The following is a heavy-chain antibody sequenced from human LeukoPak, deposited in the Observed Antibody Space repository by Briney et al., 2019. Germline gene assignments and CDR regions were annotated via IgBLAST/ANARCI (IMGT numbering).Heavy chain of an antibody. D-gene: IGHD3-10*01. V-gene: IGHV1-18*01. CDR3: ARGAYYYGSGSYFDY. Sequence: ASVEVSCKASGYTFTSYGISWVRQAPGQGLEWMGWISAYNGNTNYAQKLQGRVTMTTDTSTSTAYMELRSLRSDDTAVYYCARGAYYYGSGSYFDYWGQGTLVTVSS. CDR2: ISAYNGNT. J-gene: IGHJ4*02. CDR1: GYTFTSYG.